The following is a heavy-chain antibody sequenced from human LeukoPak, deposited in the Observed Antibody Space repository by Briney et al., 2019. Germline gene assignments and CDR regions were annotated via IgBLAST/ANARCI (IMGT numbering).Heavy chain of an antibody. D-gene: IGHD2-15*01. Sequence: PGGSLRLSCAASGFALSNHPMYWVRQAPGKGLEWVSSLSDTGDSTHYADSVKGRFTISRDSARSALYLQMNSLRAEDTAVYYCAKGDCSSGSCYFAYWGQGSQVTVSS. CDR3: AKGDCSSGSCYFAY. CDR2: LSDTGDST. V-gene: IGHV3-23*01. J-gene: IGHJ4*02. CDR1: GFALSNHP.